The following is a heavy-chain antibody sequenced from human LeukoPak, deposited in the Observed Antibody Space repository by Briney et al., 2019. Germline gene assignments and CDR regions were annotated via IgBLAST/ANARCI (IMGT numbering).Heavy chain of an antibody. CDR1: GGSISSSSYY. V-gene: IGHV4-61*01. J-gene: IGHJ6*03. D-gene: IGHD5-18*01. CDR3: ARTTEGGYSYGYFYYYYMDV. CDR2: IYYSGGT. Sequence: SETLSLTCTVSGGSISSSSYYWSWIRQPPGKGLEWIGYIYYSGGTNYKSSLKSRVTISVDTSKNQFSLKLSSVTAADTAVYYCARTTEGGYSYGYFYYYYMDVWGKGTTVTISS.